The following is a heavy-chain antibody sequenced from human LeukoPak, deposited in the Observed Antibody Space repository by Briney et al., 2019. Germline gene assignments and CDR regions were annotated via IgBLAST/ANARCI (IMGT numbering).Heavy chain of an antibody. CDR1: GGSINNYY. V-gene: IGHV4-59*01. CDR2: IYYSGST. CDR3: ARGQRRLQDY. Sequence: SETLSLTCTVSGGSINNYYWTWIRQPPGKGLEWIGYIYYSGSTNYNPSLKSRVTISLDTSKSQISLKLSSVTAADTAVYYCARGQRRLQDYWGQGTLVTVSS. J-gene: IGHJ4*02.